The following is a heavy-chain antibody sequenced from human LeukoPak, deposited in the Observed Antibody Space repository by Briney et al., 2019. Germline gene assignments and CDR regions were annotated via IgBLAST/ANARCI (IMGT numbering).Heavy chain of an antibody. V-gene: IGHV3-53*01. CDR2: LYSGGST. CDR3: AKETSWYDSGGHRHYYGY. D-gene: IGHD3-22*01. CDR1: GFTVSNNY. Sequence: GGSLRLSCAASGFTVSNNYMSWVRQAPGKGLEWVSVLYSGGSTKYADSVKGRFTISRDNSKNTVDLQMSSLRVEDTAIYYCAKETSWYDSGGHRHYYGYWGQGTLVTVSS. J-gene: IGHJ4*02.